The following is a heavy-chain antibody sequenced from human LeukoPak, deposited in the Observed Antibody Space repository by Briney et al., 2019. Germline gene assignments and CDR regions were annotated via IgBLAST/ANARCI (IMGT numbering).Heavy chain of an antibody. J-gene: IGHJ4*02. CDR1: GGTFSSYA. D-gene: IGHD6-13*01. CDR2: IIPIFGTA. Sequence: SVKVSCKASGGTFSSYAISWVRQAPGQGLEWMGGIIPIFGTANYAQKFQGRVTITTDESTSTAYMELSSLRSDDTAVYYCTRGPLAVAGSPLFYWGQGTLVTVSS. V-gene: IGHV1-69*05. CDR3: TRGPLAVAGSPLFY.